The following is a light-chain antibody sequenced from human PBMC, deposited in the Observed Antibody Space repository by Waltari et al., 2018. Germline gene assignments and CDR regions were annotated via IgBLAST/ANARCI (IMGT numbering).Light chain of an antibody. CDR1: QSISSY. Sequence: DIQMTQSPSSLSASVGDRVTITCRESQSISSYLNWYQQKPGKAPKLLIYAASSLQSGVPSRFSGSGSGTDFTLTISSLQPEDFATYYCQQSYSTPLLFTFGPGTKVDIK. J-gene: IGKJ3*01. CDR2: AAS. CDR3: QQSYSTPLLFT. V-gene: IGKV1-39*01.